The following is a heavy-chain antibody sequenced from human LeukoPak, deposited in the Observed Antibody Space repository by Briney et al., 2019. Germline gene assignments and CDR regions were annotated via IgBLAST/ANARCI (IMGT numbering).Heavy chain of an antibody. CDR2: IHYDGTNE. Sequence: GESLRLSCVASGFTFSNYGMHWVRQAPGKGLEWIAFIHYDGTNEYYADSVKGRFTIPRDNSKNTLYLQMNCLRGEDTAVYYCASRGYSSGSDAFEIWGQRTMVTVSA. CDR1: GFTFSNYG. D-gene: IGHD2-15*01. V-gene: IGHV3-30*02. CDR3: ASRGYSSGSDAFEI. J-gene: IGHJ3*02.